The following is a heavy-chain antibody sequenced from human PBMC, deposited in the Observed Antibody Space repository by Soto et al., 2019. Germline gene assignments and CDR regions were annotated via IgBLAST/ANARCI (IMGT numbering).Heavy chain of an antibody. CDR3: ASLYDFWSGPDAFDI. J-gene: IGHJ3*02. CDR1: GYTFTSYG. D-gene: IGHD3-3*01. V-gene: IGHV1-18*01. CDR2: ISAYNGNT. Sequence: AASVKVSCKASGYTFTSYGISWVRQPPGQGLEWMGWISAYNGNTNYAQKLQGRVTMTTDPSTSTAYMELRSLRSDDTAVYYCASLYDFWSGPDAFDIWGQGTMVTVSS.